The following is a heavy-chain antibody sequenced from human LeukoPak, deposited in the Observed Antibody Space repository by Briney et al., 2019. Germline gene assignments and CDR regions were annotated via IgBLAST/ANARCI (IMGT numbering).Heavy chain of an antibody. D-gene: IGHD1-26*01. CDR3: ARVPFVGSTYYFDY. CDR2: IYYSGSA. J-gene: IGHJ4*02. V-gene: IGHV4-31*03. CDR1: GGPISSGGYY. Sequence: SETLSLTCTVSGGPISSGGYYWSWIRQHPGKGLEWIGYIYYSGSAYYNPSLKSRLTISVDTSKNQFSLKLSSVTAADTAVYYCARVPFVGSTYYFDYWGQGTLVTVSS.